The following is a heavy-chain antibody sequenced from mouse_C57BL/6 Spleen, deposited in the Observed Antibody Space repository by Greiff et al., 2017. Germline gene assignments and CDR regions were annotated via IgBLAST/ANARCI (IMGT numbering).Heavy chain of an antibody. CDR1: GYSFTSYY. J-gene: IGHJ4*01. V-gene: IGHV1-66*01. CDR3: ARGDGSHDY. D-gene: IGHD2-3*01. CDR2: IYPGSGNT. Sequence: QVQLQQSGPELVKPGASVKISCKASGYSFTSYYIHWVKQRPGQGLEWIGWIYPGSGNTKYNEKFKGKATLTADTSSSTAYMQLSSRTSEDSAVYCCARGDGSHDYWGQGTSVTVSS.